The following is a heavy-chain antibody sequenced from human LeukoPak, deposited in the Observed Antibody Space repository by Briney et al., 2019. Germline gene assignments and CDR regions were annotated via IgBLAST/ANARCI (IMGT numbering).Heavy chain of an antibody. Sequence: ETLSLTCTVSRGSISSYYWSWIRQPPGKGLEWIGYIYYSGSTNYNPSLKSRVTISVDTSKNQFSLKLSSVTAADTAVYYCARGRNSGYRHFDYWGQGTLVTVSS. J-gene: IGHJ4*02. V-gene: IGHV4-59*12. CDR3: ARGRNSGYRHFDY. CDR1: RGSISSYY. CDR2: IYYSGST. D-gene: IGHD5-12*01.